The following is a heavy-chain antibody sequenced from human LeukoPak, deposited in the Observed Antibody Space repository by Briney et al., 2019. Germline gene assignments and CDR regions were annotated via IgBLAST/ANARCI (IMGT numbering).Heavy chain of an antibody. CDR2: INHSGST. J-gene: IGHJ3*02. CDR1: GGSFSGYY. CDR3: ARDKNDAFDI. V-gene: IGHV4-34*01. Sequence: SETLSLTCAVYGGSFSGYYWSWIRQPPGKGLEWIGEINHSGSTNYNPSLKSRVTISVDTSKNQFSLKLSSVTAADTAVYYCARDKNDAFDIWGQGTMVTVSS.